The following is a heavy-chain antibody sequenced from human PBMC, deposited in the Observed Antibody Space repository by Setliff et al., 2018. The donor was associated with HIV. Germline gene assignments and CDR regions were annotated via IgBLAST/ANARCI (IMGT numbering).Heavy chain of an antibody. CDR2: ISAYNGNT. D-gene: IGHD6-13*01. CDR3: ARTPSSWFYFDY. CDR1: GNSFHSYA. Sequence: ASVKVSCKASGNSFHSYAFSWVRQAPGQGLEWMGWISAYNGNTNYAQKLQGRVTLTTDTSTSTAYMELRSLTSDDTAVYYCARTPSSWFYFDYWGQGTLVTVSS. J-gene: IGHJ4*02. V-gene: IGHV1-18*01.